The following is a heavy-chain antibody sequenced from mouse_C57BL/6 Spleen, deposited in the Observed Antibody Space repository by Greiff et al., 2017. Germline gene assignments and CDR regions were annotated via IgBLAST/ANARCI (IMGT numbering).Heavy chain of an antibody. V-gene: IGHV1-69*01. D-gene: IGHD1-1*01. Sequence: QVQLQQPGAELVMPGASVKLSCKASGYTFTSYWMHWVKQRPGQGLEWIGEIDPSDSDTNYNQKFKGKSTLTVDKSSSTAYMQLSSLTSEDSADYYCARRSDYYGSSPYWYFDVWGTGTTVTVSS. CDR2: IDPSDSDT. CDR3: ARRSDYYGSSPYWYFDV. CDR1: GYTFTSYW. J-gene: IGHJ1*03.